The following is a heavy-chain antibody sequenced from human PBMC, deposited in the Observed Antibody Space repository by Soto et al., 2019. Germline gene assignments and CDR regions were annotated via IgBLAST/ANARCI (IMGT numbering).Heavy chain of an antibody. CDR2: IIPILGIA. Sequence: QVQLVQSGAEVKKPGSSVKVSCKASGGTFSSYTISWVRQAPGQGLEWMGRIIPILGIANYAQKFQARVTITADKSTSSAYMELSSLRSEDTAVYYCARVGPSTDPHWGQGTLVTVSS. D-gene: IGHD3-10*01. CDR1: GGTFSSYT. CDR3: ARVGPSTDPH. V-gene: IGHV1-69*02. J-gene: IGHJ4*02.